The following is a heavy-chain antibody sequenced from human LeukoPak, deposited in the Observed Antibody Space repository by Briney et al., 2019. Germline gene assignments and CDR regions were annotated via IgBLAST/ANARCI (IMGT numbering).Heavy chain of an antibody. CDR3: AKDRRHYDSSSVFDY. V-gene: IGHV3-30*18. D-gene: IGHD3-22*01. J-gene: IGHJ4*02. CDR1: GFTFSSYG. CDR2: ISYDGSNK. Sequence: GRSLRLSCAASGFTFSSYGMHWVRQAPGKGLEWVAVISYDGSNKYYADSVKGRFTISRDNSKNTLYLRMNSLRAEDTAVYYCAKDRRHYDSSSVFDYWGQGTLVTVSS.